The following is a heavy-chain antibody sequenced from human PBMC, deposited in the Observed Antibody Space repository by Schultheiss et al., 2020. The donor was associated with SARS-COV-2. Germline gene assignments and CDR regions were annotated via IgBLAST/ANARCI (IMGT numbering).Heavy chain of an antibody. V-gene: IGHV4-59*01. CDR2: IYYSGST. J-gene: IGHJ5*02. CDR1: GGSFSGYY. D-gene: IGHD2-15*01. Sequence: SQTLSLTCAVYGGSFSGYYWSWIRQPPGKGLEWIGYIYYSGSTNYNPSLKSRVTISVDTSKSQFSLKLSSVTAADTAVYYCARGAAEILGYCSGGNCYPKSFDPWGQGTLVTVSS. CDR3: ARGAAEILGYCSGGNCYPKSFDP.